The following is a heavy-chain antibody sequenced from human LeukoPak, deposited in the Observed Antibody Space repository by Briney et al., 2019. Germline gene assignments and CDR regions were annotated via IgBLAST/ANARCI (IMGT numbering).Heavy chain of an antibody. J-gene: IGHJ4*02. CDR3: AIGGRAARVDY. CDR2: ISGSGGSI. Sequence: GGSLRLSCAASGFTFSSYAMSWVRQAPGKGLEWVSAISGSGGSIYYADSVKGRFTISRDNSKNTLYLQMNSLRAEDTAVYYCAIGGRAARVDYWGQGTLVTVSS. V-gene: IGHV3-23*01. CDR1: GFTFSSYA. D-gene: IGHD6-6*01.